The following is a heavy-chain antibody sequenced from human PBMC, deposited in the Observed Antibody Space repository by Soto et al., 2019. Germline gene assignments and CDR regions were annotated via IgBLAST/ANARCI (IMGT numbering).Heavy chain of an antibody. CDR1: GGTFSSYA. J-gene: IGHJ6*02. CDR2: IIPIFGTA. Sequence: QVQLVQSGAEVKKPGSSVKVSCKASGGTFSSYAISWVRQAPGQGLEWMGGIIPIFGTANYAQKFQGRVTITADDSTSTAYMELSSLRSEDTAVYYCARDNHFWTGYVPSYYYYAMDVWGQGTTVTVSS. V-gene: IGHV1-69*01. D-gene: IGHD3-3*02. CDR3: ARDNHFWTGYVPSYYYYAMDV.